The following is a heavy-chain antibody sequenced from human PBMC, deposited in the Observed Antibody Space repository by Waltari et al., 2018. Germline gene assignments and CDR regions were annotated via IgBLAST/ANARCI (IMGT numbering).Heavy chain of an antibody. Sequence: QVQLQQWGAGRLKPSEPMSLNCAVSGGSFSGYTWRWLRQPPGKGLEWIGEINHSGSTNYNPSLKSRVTISVDTSKNQFSLKLSSVTAADTAVYYCARGVGSGYGWYFDLWGRGTLVTVSS. CDR1: GGSFSGYT. V-gene: IGHV4-34*01. CDR2: INHSGST. CDR3: ARGVGSGYGWYFDL. D-gene: IGHD6-19*01. J-gene: IGHJ2*01.